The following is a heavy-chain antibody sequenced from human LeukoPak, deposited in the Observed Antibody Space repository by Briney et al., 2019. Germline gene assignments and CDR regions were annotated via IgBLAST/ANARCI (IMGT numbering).Heavy chain of an antibody. D-gene: IGHD2-15*01. V-gene: IGHV3-23*01. CDR1: GFSFRNYA. J-gene: IGHJ3*02. CDR2: ISGSGGST. Sequence: GGSLRLSCAASGFSFRNYAMSWVRQAPGKGLEWVSSISGSGGSTYSADSVTGRFTISRENSNNTLYLQMNSLRADDTAMYYCAKDSEATITPLSAFDIWGQGKMVTVSS. CDR3: AKDSEATITPLSAFDI.